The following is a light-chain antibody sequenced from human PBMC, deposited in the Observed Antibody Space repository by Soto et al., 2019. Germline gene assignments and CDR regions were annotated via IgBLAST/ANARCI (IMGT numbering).Light chain of an antibody. CDR1: RDDVSGYNY. CDR3: SSYVTSNVVV. Sequence: QSVLTQPPSASGSPGQSVTISCTGTRDDVSGYNYVSWFQQLPGKAPKLMIYEVYKRPTGVPARFSGSKSGNTASLTVSGLQAGDEAIYYCSSYVTSNVVVFGGGTQLTVL. V-gene: IGLV2-8*01. CDR2: EVY. J-gene: IGLJ2*01.